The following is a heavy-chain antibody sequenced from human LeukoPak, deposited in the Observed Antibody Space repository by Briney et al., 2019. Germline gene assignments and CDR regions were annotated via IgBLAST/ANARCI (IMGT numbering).Heavy chain of an antibody. CDR1: GGSISSSSYY. CDR3: ARTGAASTANYFDY. Sequence: PSETLSLTCTVSGGSISSSSYYWGWIRQPPGKGLEWIGSIYYSGSTYYNPSLKSRVTISVDASKSQFSLKLSSVTAADTAVYYCARTGAASTANYFDYWGQGTLVTVSS. V-gene: IGHV4-39*01. D-gene: IGHD2-2*01. CDR2: IYYSGST. J-gene: IGHJ4*02.